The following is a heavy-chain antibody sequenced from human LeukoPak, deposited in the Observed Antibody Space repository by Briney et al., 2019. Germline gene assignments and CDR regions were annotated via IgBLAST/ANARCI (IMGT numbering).Heavy chain of an antibody. D-gene: IGHD3-10*01. V-gene: IGHV4-61*02. CDR2: IYTRGST. J-gene: IGHJ5*02. CDR3: ARGGESYKTVWFGELPTGWFDP. CDR1: GGSISSGSYY. Sequence: SETLSLTCTVSGGSISSGSYYWSWIRQPAGKGLEWIGRIYTRGSTNYNPSLKSRVNISVDTYKNQFSLKLSSVTAADTAVYYCARGGESYKTVWFGELPTGWFDPWGQGTLVTVSS.